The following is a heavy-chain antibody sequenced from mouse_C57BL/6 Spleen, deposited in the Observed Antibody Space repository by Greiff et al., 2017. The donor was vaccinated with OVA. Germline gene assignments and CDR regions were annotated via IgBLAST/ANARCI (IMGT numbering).Heavy chain of an antibody. V-gene: IGHV1-82*01. J-gene: IGHJ4*01. Sequence: VQLQQSGPELVKPGASVKISCKASGYALSSSWMNWVKQRPGKGLEWIGRIYPGDGDTNYNGKFKGKATLTADKSSSTAYMQLSSLTSEDSAVYFCARDYSNLYYYAMDYWGQGTSVTVSS. CDR2: IYPGDGDT. D-gene: IGHD2-5*01. CDR3: ARDYSNLYYYAMDY. CDR1: GYALSSSW.